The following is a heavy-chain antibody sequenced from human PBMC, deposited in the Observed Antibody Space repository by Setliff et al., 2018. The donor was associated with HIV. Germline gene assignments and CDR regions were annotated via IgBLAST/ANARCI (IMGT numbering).Heavy chain of an antibody. CDR1: GFTFSSAW. D-gene: IGHD3-16*01. J-gene: IGHJ4*02. CDR2: IKPDGSSK. CDR3: VRWGLPYGIDA. V-gene: IGHV3-7*01. Sequence: PGGSLRLSCAASGFTFSSAWMGWVRQAPGKGREWVAHIKPDGSSKKYADSVKGRFTISRDNAKDSLYLQMHSLRAEDTAVYYCVRWGLPYGIDAWGQGTLVTVSS.